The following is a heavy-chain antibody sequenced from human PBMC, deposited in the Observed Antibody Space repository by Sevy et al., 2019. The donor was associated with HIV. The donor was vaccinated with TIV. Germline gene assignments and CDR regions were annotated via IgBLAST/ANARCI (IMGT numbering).Heavy chain of an antibody. CDR2: RYYRSKWYN. Sequence: KQSQTLSLTCAISGDSVSSNSAAWNWIWQSTSRGLEWLGRRYYRSKWYNDYAVSVKSRITINPDTSKNQFSLQLNSVTPEDTAVYYCARDRCAAGWEPSYNWFDPWGQGTLVTVSS. J-gene: IGHJ5*02. V-gene: IGHV6-1*01. CDR3: ARDRCAAGWEPSYNWFDP. CDR1: GDSVSSNSAA. D-gene: IGHD1-26*01.